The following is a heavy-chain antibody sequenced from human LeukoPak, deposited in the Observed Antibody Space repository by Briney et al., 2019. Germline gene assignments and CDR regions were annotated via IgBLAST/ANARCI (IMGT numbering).Heavy chain of an antibody. CDR3: ARGSVLMGYASFDY. J-gene: IGHJ4*02. CDR1: GGSFGNYY. D-gene: IGHD2-8*01. CDR2: IVHSGRT. Sequence: SETLSLTCTVFGGSFGNYYWTWIRQPPGKGLEWIGEIVHSGRTNYSPSLKSRVTLSVDTSNNQFSLKLISMTAADTAVYFCARGSVLMGYASFDYWGQGALVTVSS. V-gene: IGHV4-34*12.